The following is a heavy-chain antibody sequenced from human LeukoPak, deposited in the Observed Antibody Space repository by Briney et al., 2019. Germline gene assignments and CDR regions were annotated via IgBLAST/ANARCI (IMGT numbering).Heavy chain of an antibody. Sequence: ASVKVSCKASGYTFTSYGISWVRQAPGQGLEWMGWISAYNGNTNYAQKLQGRVTMTTDTSTSTAYMELRSLRSDDTAVYYCARRGGPDYDFWSGYYISYYYYYYGMDVWGQGTTVTVSS. CDR2: ISAYNGNT. CDR3: ARRGGPDYDFWSGYYISYYYYYYGMDV. D-gene: IGHD3-3*01. CDR1: GYTFTSYG. V-gene: IGHV1-18*01. J-gene: IGHJ6*02.